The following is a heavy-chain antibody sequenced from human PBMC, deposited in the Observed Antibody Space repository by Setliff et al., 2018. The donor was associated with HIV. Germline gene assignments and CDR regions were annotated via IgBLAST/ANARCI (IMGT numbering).Heavy chain of an antibody. CDR1: GASISSSSYY. V-gene: IGHV4-39*01. Sequence: PSETLSLTCTVSGASISSSSYYWGWIRQPPGKGLEWIGSIYYSGSSYYNPSLKSRVTISVDTSENQFSLKLSSVTAADTAVYYCARYKCINFACVGFDIWGQGTVVTVSS. J-gene: IGHJ3*02. D-gene: IGHD3-9*01. CDR3: ARYKCINFACVGFDI. CDR2: IYYSGSS.